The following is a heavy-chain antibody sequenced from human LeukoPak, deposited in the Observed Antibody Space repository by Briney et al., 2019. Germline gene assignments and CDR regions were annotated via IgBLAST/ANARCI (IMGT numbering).Heavy chain of an antibody. D-gene: IGHD6-13*01. CDR1: GFTFSSYG. V-gene: IGHV3-30*18. Sequence: GGSLRLSCAASGFTFSSYGMHWVRQAPGKGLEWVAVISYDGSNKYYADSVKGRFTISRDNSKNTLYLQMNSLRAEDTAVYYCAKDHIAAAGTLQHWGPGTLVTVSS. CDR3: AKDHIAAAGTLQH. CDR2: ISYDGSNK. J-gene: IGHJ1*01.